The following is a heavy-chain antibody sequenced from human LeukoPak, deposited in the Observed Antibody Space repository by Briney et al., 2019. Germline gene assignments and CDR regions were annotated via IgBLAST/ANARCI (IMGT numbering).Heavy chain of an antibody. CDR1: GGSVSRGGDY. CDR2: MFYGGGT. D-gene: IGHD3-10*01. V-gene: IGHV4-31*03. Sequence: PSETLSLTCTVSGGSVSRGGDYWTWIRQHPGEGLEWIVYMFYGGGTYYNPSLKSRVTMSVDTSKNQFSLTLTSVTAADTAVYYCASRAPNLGDSGAGSSYYYYYGVDVWGQGTSVTVSS. J-gene: IGHJ6*02. CDR3: ASRAPNLGDSGAGSSYYYYYGVDV.